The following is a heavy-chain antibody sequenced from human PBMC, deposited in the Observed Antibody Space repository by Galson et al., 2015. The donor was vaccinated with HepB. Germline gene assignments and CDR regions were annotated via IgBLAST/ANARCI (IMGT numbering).Heavy chain of an antibody. V-gene: IGHV1-46*01. CDR2: INPSGGDT. CDR3: AREEEYRSGYSYLAY. Sequence: SVKVSCKASGYTFTSYYMHWVRQAPGQGLEWMGRINPSGGDTTYAQKFQGRVAMTRDTSTSTVYMELSSLRSEDTAVYSCAREEEYRSGYSYLAYWGQGTLVTVSS. CDR1: GYTFTSYY. D-gene: IGHD3-22*01. J-gene: IGHJ4*02.